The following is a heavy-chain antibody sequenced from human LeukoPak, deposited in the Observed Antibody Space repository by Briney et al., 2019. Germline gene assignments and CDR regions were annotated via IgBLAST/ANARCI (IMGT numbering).Heavy chain of an antibody. CDR2: ISYDGSNK. J-gene: IGHJ4*02. D-gene: IGHD2-8*01. V-gene: IGHV3-30*03. Sequence: GGSLRLSCAASGFTFSSYGMHWVRQAPGKGLEWVAVISYDGSNKYYADSVKGRFTISRDNSKNTLYLQMNSLRAEDTAVYYCAAWTNEYYFDYWGQGTLVTVSS. CDR1: GFTFSSYG. CDR3: AAWTNEYYFDY.